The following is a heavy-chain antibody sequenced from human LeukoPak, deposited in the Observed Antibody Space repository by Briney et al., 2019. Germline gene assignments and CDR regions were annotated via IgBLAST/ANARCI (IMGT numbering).Heavy chain of an antibody. CDR3: AKDPYGDYSWFDP. CDR2: VTGSGGST. D-gene: IGHD4-17*01. Sequence: GGSLRLSCAASGFTFSSYAMSWVRQAQGKGLEWVSAVTGSGGSTYDADSVKGRFTISRDNSKNTLYLQMNSLRAEDTAVYYCAKDPYGDYSWFDPWGQGTLVTVSS. J-gene: IGHJ5*02. V-gene: IGHV3-23*01. CDR1: GFTFSSYA.